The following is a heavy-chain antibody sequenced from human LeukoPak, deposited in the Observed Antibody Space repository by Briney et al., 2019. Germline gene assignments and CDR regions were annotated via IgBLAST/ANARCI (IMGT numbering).Heavy chain of an antibody. CDR1: GGSISSYY. D-gene: IGHD5-24*01. CDR3: ARDREIGGWFDP. J-gene: IGHJ5*02. V-gene: IGHV4-4*07. CDR2: IDTRGST. Sequence: SETLSLICTVSGGSISSYYWSWIRQPAGKGLEWIGRIDTRGSTNYNPSLKSRVTMSVDTSKKQFPLKLSSVTAADTAVYYCARDREIGGWFDPWGQGTLVTVSS.